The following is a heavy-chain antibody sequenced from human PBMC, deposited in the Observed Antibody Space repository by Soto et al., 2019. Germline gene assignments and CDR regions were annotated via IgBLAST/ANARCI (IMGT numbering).Heavy chain of an antibody. CDR3: ARDLDGDFEYSSSFYYYGMDV. CDR1: GFTFSSYS. V-gene: IGHV3-21*01. D-gene: IGHD6-6*01. J-gene: IGHJ6*02. CDR2: ISSSSSYI. Sequence: GGSLRLSCAASGFTFSSYSMNWVRQAPGKGLEWVSSISSSSSYIYYADSVKGRFTISRDNAKNSLHLQMNSLRAEDTAVYYCARDLDGDFEYSSSFYYYGMDVWGQGTTATVSS.